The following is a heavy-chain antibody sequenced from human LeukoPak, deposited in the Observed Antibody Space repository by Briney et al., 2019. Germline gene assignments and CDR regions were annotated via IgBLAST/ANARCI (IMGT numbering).Heavy chain of an antibody. Sequence: GGSLRLSCAASGFTFSSYAMRWVRQAPGKGLEWVSAISGSGGSTYYADSVKGRFTISRDNSKNTLYLQMNSLRAEDTAVYYCAKSDYYGSGSYYFDYWGQGTLVTVSS. D-gene: IGHD3-10*01. J-gene: IGHJ4*02. CDR2: ISGSGGST. V-gene: IGHV3-23*01. CDR3: AKSDYYGSGSYYFDY. CDR1: GFTFSSYA.